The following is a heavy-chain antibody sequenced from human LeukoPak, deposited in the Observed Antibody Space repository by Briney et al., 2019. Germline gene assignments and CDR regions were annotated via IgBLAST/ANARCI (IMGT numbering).Heavy chain of an antibody. Sequence: AGGSLRLSCAASGFTFSSYGMHWVRQAPGKGLEWVAVIWYDGSNKYYADSVKGRFTISRDNSKNTLYLQMNSLRAEDTAVYYYAREGVRDAFDIWGQGTMVTVSS. D-gene: IGHD2-8*01. V-gene: IGHV3-33*01. J-gene: IGHJ3*02. CDR2: IWYDGSNK. CDR3: AREGVRDAFDI. CDR1: GFTFSSYG.